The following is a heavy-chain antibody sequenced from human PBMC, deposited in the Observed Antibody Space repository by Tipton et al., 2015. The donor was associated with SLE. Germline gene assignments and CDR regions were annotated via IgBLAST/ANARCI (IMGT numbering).Heavy chain of an antibody. Sequence: TLSLTCTVSGGSISSSSYYWGWIRQPPGKGLEWIGSIYYSGSTYYNPSLKSRVTISVNTSKNQFSLKLSSVTAADTAVYYCARDSKWLAFDYWGQGTLVTVSS. D-gene: IGHD6-19*01. CDR3: ARDSKWLAFDY. V-gene: IGHV4-39*07. CDR2: IYYSGST. CDR1: GGSISSSSYY. J-gene: IGHJ4*02.